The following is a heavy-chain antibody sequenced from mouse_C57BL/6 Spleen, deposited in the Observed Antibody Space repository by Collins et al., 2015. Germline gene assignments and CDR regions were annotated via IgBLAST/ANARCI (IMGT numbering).Heavy chain of an antibody. V-gene: IGHV5-9-1*02. CDR2: ISTGGDYI. J-gene: IGHJ1*03. D-gene: IGHD2-4*01. CDR3: TRAPADDYEGWYFDV. CDR1: GFTFSTYA. Sequence: DVKLVESGEGLVKPEGSLKLSCAASGFTFSTYAMSWVRQTPEKRLEWVAYISTGGDYIYYEDTVKGRFTISRDNARNTLYLQMSSLKSEDTAMYYCTRAPADDYEGWYFDVWGTGTTVTVSS.